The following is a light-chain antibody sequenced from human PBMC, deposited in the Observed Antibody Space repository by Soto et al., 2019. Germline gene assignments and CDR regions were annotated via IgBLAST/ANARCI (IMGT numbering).Light chain of an antibody. J-gene: IGKJ1*01. CDR2: GAS. CDR3: QQYGSLPAT. CDR1: QSVRGNH. V-gene: IGKV3-20*01. Sequence: EVVLTQSPGTLSLSPGERATLSCRASQSVRGNHFAWYQQKPGQAPRLLIYGASARTTGIPDRFSGSGSGTDFPLTISRLEPEDFAVYYCQQYGSLPATFGQGTKVEIK.